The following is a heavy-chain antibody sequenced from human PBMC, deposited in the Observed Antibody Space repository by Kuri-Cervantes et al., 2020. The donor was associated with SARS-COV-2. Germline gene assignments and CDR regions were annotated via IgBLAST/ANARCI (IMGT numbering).Heavy chain of an antibody. D-gene: IGHD2-15*01. CDR2: ISWNSGSI. V-gene: IGHV3-9*01. J-gene: IGHJ1*01. CDR3: AKDISVAATGYFQH. CDR1: GFTFDDYA. Sequence: GGSLRLSCAASGFTFDDYAMHWVRQAPGKGLEWVSGISWNSGSIGYADSVKGRFTISRDNAKNSLYLQMNSLRTEDTAFYYCAKDISVAATGYFQHWGQGTLVTVSS.